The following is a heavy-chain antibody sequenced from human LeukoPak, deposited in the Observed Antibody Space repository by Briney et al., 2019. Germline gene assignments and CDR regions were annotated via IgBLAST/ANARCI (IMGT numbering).Heavy chain of an antibody. CDR1: GGTFSSYA. Sequence: GASVKVSCKASGGTFSSYAISWVRQAPGQGLEWMGRIIPILGIANYAQKFQGRVTITADKSTSTAYMELSSLRSEDTAVYYCARSRFTVVARNYYYYGMDVWGQGTTVTVSS. CDR3: ARSRFTVVARNYYYYGMDV. V-gene: IGHV1-69*04. D-gene: IGHD2-15*01. CDR2: IIPILGIA. J-gene: IGHJ6*02.